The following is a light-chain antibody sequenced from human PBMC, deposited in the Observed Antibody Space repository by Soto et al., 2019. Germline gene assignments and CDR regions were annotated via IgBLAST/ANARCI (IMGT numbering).Light chain of an antibody. CDR3: QQSYSTPVT. CDR2: AAS. J-gene: IGKJ3*01. Sequence: DIQMTQSPSSLSASVGDRVTITCRASQSISSYLNWYQQKPGKAPKLLIYAASSLQSGVPSRFSGSGSGTDFTLTISSLQPEDFATYYCQQSYSTPVTVGPGTNVDIK. CDR1: QSISSY. V-gene: IGKV1-39*01.